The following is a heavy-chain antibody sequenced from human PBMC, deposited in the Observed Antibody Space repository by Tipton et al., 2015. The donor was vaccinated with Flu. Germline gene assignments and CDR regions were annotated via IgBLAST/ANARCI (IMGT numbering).Heavy chain of an antibody. Sequence: SLRLSCLVSGFTLSSHEMNWVRQAPGKGLEWVSVIYSGGSTKCADSVKGRFTISRDNSKNTLYLQLNSLRAEDTAVYYCARGRGYCVTTTCLLPFDFWGQGTLVTVSS. CDR1: GFTLSSHE. J-gene: IGHJ4*02. V-gene: IGHV3-53*01. CDR2: IYSGGST. CDR3: ARGRGYCVTTTCLLPFDF. D-gene: IGHD2-2*01.